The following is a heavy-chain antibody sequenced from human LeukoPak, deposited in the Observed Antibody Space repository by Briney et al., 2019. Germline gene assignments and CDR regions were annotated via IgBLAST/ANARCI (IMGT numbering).Heavy chain of an antibody. D-gene: IGHD3-10*01. CDR1: GDSISSGDYY. CDR2: IYYSGST. J-gene: IGHJ4*02. V-gene: IGHV4-39*07. Sequence: PSETLSLTCTVSGDSISSGDYYWSWIRQPPGKGLEWIGSIYYSGSTYYNPSLKSRVTISVDTSKNQFSLKLSSVTAADPAVYYCARAIYYYGSGSYSDYWGQGTLVTVSS. CDR3: ARAIYYYGSGSYSDY.